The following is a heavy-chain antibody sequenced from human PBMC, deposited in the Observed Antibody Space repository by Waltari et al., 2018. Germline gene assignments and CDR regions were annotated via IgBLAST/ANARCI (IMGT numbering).Heavy chain of an antibody. D-gene: IGHD6-6*01. V-gene: IGHV3-11*01. Sequence: QVQLVESGGGLVKPGGSLNLSCVVSAFTFCEYHMNWIRQAPGKGLEGVSGISSSGGATYYVDSVKGRFIISRDSSKNSLYLQMNSLRVEDTAVYFCARAHITVRVLDVWGKGTTVTVSS. J-gene: IGHJ6*04. CDR2: ISSSGGAT. CDR3: ARAHITVRVLDV. CDR1: AFTFCEYH.